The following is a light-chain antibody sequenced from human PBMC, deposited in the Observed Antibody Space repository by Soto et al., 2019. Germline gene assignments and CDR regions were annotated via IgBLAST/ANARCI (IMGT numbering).Light chain of an antibody. J-gene: IGLJ1*01. V-gene: IGLV2-14*01. CDR2: EVS. Sequence: QSVLTQPASVSGSPGQSITISCTGTGSDLGYNYVSWFQQHPGKAPKLLIFEVSNRPSGASNRFSGSKSGSAASLTISGLQAEDEAYYYCSSYTSSRTLVFGTGTKVTVL. CDR3: SSYTSSRTLV. CDR1: GSDLGYNY.